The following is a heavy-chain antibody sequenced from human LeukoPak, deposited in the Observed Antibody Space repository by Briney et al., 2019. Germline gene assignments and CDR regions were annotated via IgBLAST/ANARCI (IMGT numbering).Heavy chain of an antibody. Sequence: GGSLRLSCAASGFTFDDYGMRWVRQAAGKGLEWVSGINWNGGSTVYADSVKGRFTISRDNAKNSLYMQMNSLRAEDTALYYCARDQGLSSYYYYMDVWGKGTTVTVSS. D-gene: IGHD3/OR15-3a*01. CDR3: ARDQGLSSYYYYMDV. CDR2: INWNGGST. CDR1: GFTFDDYG. V-gene: IGHV3-20*04. J-gene: IGHJ6*03.